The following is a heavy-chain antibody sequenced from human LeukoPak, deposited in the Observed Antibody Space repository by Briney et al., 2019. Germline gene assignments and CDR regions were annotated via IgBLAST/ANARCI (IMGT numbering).Heavy chain of an antibody. CDR2: ISSSGSTI. V-gene: IGHV3-48*03. Sequence: GGSLRLSCAASGFTFSSYEMNWVRQAPGKGLEWVSYISSSGSTIYYADSVKGLFTISRDNAKNSLYLQMNSLRAEDTAVYYCARGSYCSGGSCHLFDYWGQGTLVTVSS. D-gene: IGHD2-15*01. CDR3: ARGSYCSGGSCHLFDY. J-gene: IGHJ4*02. CDR1: GFTFSSYE.